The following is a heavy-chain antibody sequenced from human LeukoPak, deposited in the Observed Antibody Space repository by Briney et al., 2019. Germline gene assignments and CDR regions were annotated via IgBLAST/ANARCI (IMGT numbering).Heavy chain of an antibody. V-gene: IGHV3-23*01. J-gene: IGHJ4*02. Sequence: PGGSLRLSCAASGFTFSSYAMSWVRQAPGKGLEWVSAISGSGGSTYYADSVKGRFTISRDNSKNTLYLQMNSLRAEDTAVYYCAKIGSSGYKIIYFDYWGQGTLVTVSS. CDR2: ISGSGGST. CDR3: AKIGSSGYKIIYFDY. D-gene: IGHD3-22*01. CDR1: GFTFSSYA.